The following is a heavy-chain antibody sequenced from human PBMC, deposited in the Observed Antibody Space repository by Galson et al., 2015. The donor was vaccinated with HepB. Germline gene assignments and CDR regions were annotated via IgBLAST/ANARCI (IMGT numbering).Heavy chain of an antibody. CDR2: ISSSSTYT. D-gene: IGHD3-22*01. CDR1: GFTFSDYY. CDR3: ASIGYDSSGYYYVLQH. Sequence: SLRLSCAASGFTFSDYYMSWIRQAPGKGLEWVSYISSSSTYTNYADSVKGRFTISRDNAKNSLYLQMNSLRAEDTAVYYCASIGYDSSGYYYVLQHWGQGTLVTVSS. J-gene: IGHJ1*01. V-gene: IGHV3-11*06.